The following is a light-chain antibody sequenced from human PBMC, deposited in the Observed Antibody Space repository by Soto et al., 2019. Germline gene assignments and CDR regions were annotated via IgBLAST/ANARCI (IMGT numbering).Light chain of an antibody. CDR3: QQYGSSPFT. Sequence: EIVLTQSPGTLSLSPGESATLSCGASESVSSSYLAWYQQKPGQAPRLLIYGVTTRLRGVPDRFSGSGSGTDFTLTISRLEPEDFAVYYCQQYGSSPFTFGPGTKVDI. J-gene: IGKJ3*01. CDR1: ESVSSSY. CDR2: GVT. V-gene: IGKV3-20*01.